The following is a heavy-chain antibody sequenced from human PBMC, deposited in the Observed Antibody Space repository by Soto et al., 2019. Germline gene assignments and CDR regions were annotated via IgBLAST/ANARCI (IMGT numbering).Heavy chain of an antibody. Sequence: QVQLVQSGAEVKKPGSSVKVSCKASGGTFSSYAISWVRQAPGQGLEWMGGIIPIFGTANYAQKFQGRVTITADESTSTAYMELSSLRSEDTAVYYCARGSHDILTGYPHGMDVWGQGTTVTVSS. CDR3: ARGSHDILTGYPHGMDV. V-gene: IGHV1-69*01. J-gene: IGHJ6*02. CDR1: GGTFSSYA. CDR2: IIPIFGTA. D-gene: IGHD3-9*01.